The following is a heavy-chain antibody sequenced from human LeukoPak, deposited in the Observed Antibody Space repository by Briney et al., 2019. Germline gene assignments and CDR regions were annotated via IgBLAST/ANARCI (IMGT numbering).Heavy chain of an antibody. CDR2: ISYDGSNK. J-gene: IGHJ4*02. Sequence: GGSLRLSCAASGFTFSSYGMHWVRQAPGKGLEWVAVISYDGSNKYYADSVKGRFTISRDNSKNTLYLQMDSLRAEDTAVYYCARDLRFYFDCWGQGTLVTVSS. CDR3: ARDLRFYFDC. V-gene: IGHV3-30*03. CDR1: GFTFSSYG. D-gene: IGHD3-3*01.